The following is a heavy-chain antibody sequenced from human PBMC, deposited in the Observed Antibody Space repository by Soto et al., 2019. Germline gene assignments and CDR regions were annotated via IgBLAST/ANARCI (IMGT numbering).Heavy chain of an antibody. D-gene: IGHD1-26*01. CDR2: ISSSSSYI. V-gene: IGHV3-21*01. CDR1: GFTFSSYS. Sequence: GGSLRLSCAASGFTFSSYSMNWVRQAPGKGLEWVSSISSSSSYIYYADSVKGRFTISRDNAKNSLYLQMNSLRAEDTAVYYCARDPGEERGATQYPDYWGQGTLVTVSS. J-gene: IGHJ4*02. CDR3: ARDPGEERGATQYPDY.